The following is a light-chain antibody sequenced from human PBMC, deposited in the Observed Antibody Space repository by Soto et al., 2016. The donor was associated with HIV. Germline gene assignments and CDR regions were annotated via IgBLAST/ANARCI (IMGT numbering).Light chain of an antibody. CDR3: QVWHSDGDNYV. CDR2: DDS. J-gene: IGLJ1*01. CDR1: NIGTKS. Sequence: SYVLTQPPSLSVPPGKTAILTCGGNNIGTKSVHWYQQKPGQAPVLVVYDDSDRPSGIPERFSGSNSGSAATLTISRVETGDEADYYCQVWHSDGDNYVFGPGTKVTVL. V-gene: IGLV3-21*03.